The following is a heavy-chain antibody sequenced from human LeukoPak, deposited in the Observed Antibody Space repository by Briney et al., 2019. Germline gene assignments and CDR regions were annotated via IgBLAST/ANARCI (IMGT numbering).Heavy chain of an antibody. Sequence: SETLSLTCTVSGGSISSYYWSWIRQPAGKGLEWIGRIYTSGSTNYNPSLKSRVTMSVDTSKNQFSLKLSSVTAADTAVYYCARDRGYDILTGYPSFDYWGQGTLVTVSS. CDR2: IYTSGST. CDR1: GGSISSYY. V-gene: IGHV4-4*07. CDR3: ARDRGYDILTGYPSFDY. D-gene: IGHD3-9*01. J-gene: IGHJ4*02.